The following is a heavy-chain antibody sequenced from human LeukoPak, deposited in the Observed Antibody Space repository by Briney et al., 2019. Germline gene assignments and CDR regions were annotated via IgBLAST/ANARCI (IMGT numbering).Heavy chain of an antibody. Sequence: GGSLRLSCAASGFTFSSYAMNWVRQAPGKGREWVSGISGSGGSTNYADSVEGRFTVSRDNSNNTVYLQMNSLRADDTAVYYCAKDARRDGYSYDYWGQGTLVTVSS. CDR2: ISGSGGST. D-gene: IGHD5-24*01. CDR1: GFTFSSYA. V-gene: IGHV3-23*01. CDR3: AKDARRDGYSYDY. J-gene: IGHJ4*02.